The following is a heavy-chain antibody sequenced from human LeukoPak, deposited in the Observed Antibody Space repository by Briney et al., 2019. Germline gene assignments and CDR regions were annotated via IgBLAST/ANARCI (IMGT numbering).Heavy chain of an antibody. CDR3: ARSQNYYGSGDY. Sequence: PSETLSLTCAVSGDSVSNGNYYWSWLRQPPGKALEWIGYIYYTGKTYYNPSLEGRVTILVDTSRNHFSVKLSSVTAADTAVYYCARSQNYYGSGDYWSQGTLVTVSS. CDR2: IYYTGKT. CDR1: GDSVSNGNYY. J-gene: IGHJ4*02. D-gene: IGHD3-10*01. V-gene: IGHV4-61*03.